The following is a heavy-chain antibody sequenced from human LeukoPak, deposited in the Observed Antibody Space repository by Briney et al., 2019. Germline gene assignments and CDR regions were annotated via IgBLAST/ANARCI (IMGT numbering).Heavy chain of an antibody. J-gene: IGHJ4*02. D-gene: IGHD3-22*01. V-gene: IGHV3-15*01. CDR2: IKSTTDGGTL. CDR3: TTEPPSYYSAAGYFDY. Sequence: KPGGSLRLSCAASGFTFSHAWMNWVRQAPGKGLEWVGRIKSTTDGGTLDYAAPVKGRFTLSRDDSKNTVDLQMNNLKYEDTAVYYCTTEPPSYYSAAGYFDYWGQGILVTVSS. CDR1: GFTFSHAW.